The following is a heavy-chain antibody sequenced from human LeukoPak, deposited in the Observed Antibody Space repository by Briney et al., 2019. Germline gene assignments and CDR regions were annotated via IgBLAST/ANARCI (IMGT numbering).Heavy chain of an antibody. CDR3: ARPRGDGANGEFDY. J-gene: IGHJ4*02. CDR2: IWYDGSSG. Sequence: PGTSLRLSCATSGFTFSISGMHWVRQAPGKGLEWVAGIWYDGSSGYSHPVKGRFAISKDTSKHILYLQINSLAAEDSALYYCARPRGDGANGEFDYWGQGTLVTVSS. D-gene: IGHD3-10*01. CDR1: GFTFSISG. V-gene: IGHV3-33*01.